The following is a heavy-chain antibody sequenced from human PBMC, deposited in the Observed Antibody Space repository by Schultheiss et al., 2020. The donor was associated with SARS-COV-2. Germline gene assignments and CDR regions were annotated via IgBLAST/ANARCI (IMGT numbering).Heavy chain of an antibody. CDR3: AILRRPTNWFDP. Sequence: GESLKISCAASGFTFSSYGMHWVRQAPGKGLEWVAVISYDGSNKYYADSVKGRFTISRDNSKNTLYLQMNSLRAEDTAVYYCAILRRPTNWFDPWGQGTLVTVSS. CDR1: GFTFSSYG. CDR2: ISYDGSNK. D-gene: IGHD1-26*01. J-gene: IGHJ5*02. V-gene: IGHV3-30*03.